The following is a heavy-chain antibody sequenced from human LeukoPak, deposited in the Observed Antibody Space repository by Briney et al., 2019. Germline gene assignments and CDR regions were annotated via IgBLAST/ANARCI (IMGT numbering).Heavy chain of an antibody. V-gene: IGHV3-64*01. CDR2: ISTNGDST. D-gene: IGHD2-15*01. CDR3: ARYCNGVNCYSGYDY. J-gene: IGHJ4*02. Sequence: HPGGSLRLSCAASGFTFNNYALHWVRQAPGKGLEYVSAISTNGDSTYYANSVKGRFTISRDNSKNTLYLQMGSLRAEDMAVYYCARYCNGVNCYSGYDYWGQGTLVTVSS. CDR1: GFTFNNYA.